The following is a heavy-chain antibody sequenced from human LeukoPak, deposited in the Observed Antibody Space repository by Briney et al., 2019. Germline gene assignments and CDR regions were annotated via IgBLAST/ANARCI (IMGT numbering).Heavy chain of an antibody. Sequence: SVKVSCKASGGTFSSYAISWVRQAPGQGLEWMGGIIPIFGTANYAQKFQGRVTITADESTSTAYMELSSLRSEDTAVYYCAREAKYCSGGSCYVDAFDIWGQGTMVTVSS. CDR3: AREAKYCSGGSCYVDAFDI. CDR1: GGTFSSYA. V-gene: IGHV1-69*13. D-gene: IGHD2-15*01. CDR2: IIPIFGTA. J-gene: IGHJ3*02.